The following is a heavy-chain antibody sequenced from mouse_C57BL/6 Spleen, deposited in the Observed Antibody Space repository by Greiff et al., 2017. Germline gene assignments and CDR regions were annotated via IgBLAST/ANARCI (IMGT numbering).Heavy chain of an antibody. V-gene: IGHV1-82*01. CDR1: GYTFTSYG. CDR2: IYPGDGDT. CDR3: AREEDYAPAWFAY. Sequence: VQLQESGPELVKPGASVKLSCKASGYTFTSYGMNWVKQRPGKGLEWIGWIYPGDGDTNYNGKFKGKATLTADTSSSPAYMQLLSLTSEDSAVYVFAREEDYAPAWFAYWGQGTLVTVSA. J-gene: IGHJ3*01. D-gene: IGHD1-1*02.